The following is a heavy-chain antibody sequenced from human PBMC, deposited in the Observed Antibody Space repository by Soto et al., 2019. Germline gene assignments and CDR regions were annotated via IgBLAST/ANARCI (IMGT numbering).Heavy chain of an antibody. Sequence: LRLSCAASGFRSSSYEMNWVRQAPGKGLEWVSYVSSSGITKYYADSVKGRFTISRDNAKNSLYLQMHSLRAEDTAIYYCANTGGSTWGQGTLVTVSS. D-gene: IGHD6-13*01. V-gene: IGHV3-48*03. CDR1: GFRSSSYE. CDR3: ANTGGST. CDR2: VSSSGITK. J-gene: IGHJ5*02.